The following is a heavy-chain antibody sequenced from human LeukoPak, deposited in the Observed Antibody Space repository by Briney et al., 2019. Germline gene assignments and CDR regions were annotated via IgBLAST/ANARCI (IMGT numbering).Heavy chain of an antibody. CDR1: ESIFTDYV. V-gene: IGHV1-2*02. CDR2: IVAKSGGT. D-gene: IGHD5-24*01. CDR3: ARALATARLVDY. J-gene: IGHJ4*02. Sequence: ASVKVSCKASESIFTDYVIHWVRQAPGQGLEWMGWIVAKSGGTHYAQNFQGRVTMTRDTSIRTAYMELSGLRSDDTAVYYCARALATARLVDYWGQGTLVTVSS.